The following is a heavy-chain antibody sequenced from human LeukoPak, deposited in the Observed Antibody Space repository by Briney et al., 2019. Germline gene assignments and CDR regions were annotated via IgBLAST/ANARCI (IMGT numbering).Heavy chain of an antibody. CDR3: ARDVPGSIGTTARFDP. CDR1: GYTFTSYY. V-gene: IGHV1-46*01. D-gene: IGHD1-1*01. CDR2: INPSGGST. Sequence: AASVKVSCKASGYTFTSYYMHWVRQAPGQGLEWMGIINPSGGSTSYAQKFQGRVTMTRDTSTSTVYMELSSLRSDDTGVYYRARDVPGSIGTTARFDPWGQGTLVTVSS. J-gene: IGHJ5*02.